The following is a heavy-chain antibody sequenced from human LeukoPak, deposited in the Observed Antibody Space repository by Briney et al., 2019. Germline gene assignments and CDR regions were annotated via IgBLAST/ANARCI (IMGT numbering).Heavy chain of an antibody. CDR1: GFTFSGSW. J-gene: IGHJ4*02. CDR3: AKGRQAVALSDFDY. CDR2: ISGSGGST. Sequence: GGSLRLSCAASGFTFSGSWMTWVRQAPGKGLEWVSAISGSGGSTYYADSVKGRFTISRDNSKNTLYLQMNSLRAEDTAVYYCAKGRQAVALSDFDYWGQGTLVTVSS. D-gene: IGHD6-19*01. V-gene: IGHV3-23*01.